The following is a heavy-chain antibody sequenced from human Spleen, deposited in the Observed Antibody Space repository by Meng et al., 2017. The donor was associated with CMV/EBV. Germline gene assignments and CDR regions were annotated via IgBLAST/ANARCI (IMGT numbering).Heavy chain of an antibody. V-gene: IGHV1-18*01. D-gene: IGHD6-6*01. CDR1: GYTFTNYG. J-gene: IGHJ4*02. Sequence: SCKASGYTFTNYGFSWVRQAPGQGLEWMGWISAYNGNTNYAQGLQGRVTMTTDTSTSTAYMELRSLRSDDTAVYYCARLDYSSSSCGYWGQGTLVTVSS. CDR2: ISAYNGNT. CDR3: ARLDYSSSSCGY.